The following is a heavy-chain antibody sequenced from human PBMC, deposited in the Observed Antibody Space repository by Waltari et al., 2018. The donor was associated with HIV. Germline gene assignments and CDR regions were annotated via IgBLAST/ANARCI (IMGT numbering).Heavy chain of an antibody. CDR3: ARSRTGYGGTDS. CDR1: GGSISGYY. J-gene: IGHJ5*02. V-gene: IGHV4-59*01. Sequence: QVQLQESGPGLLKPSETLSLTCTVPGGSISGYYWNWIRQPPGKGLEWIGYVYYSGSTIYNPSLKTRVTISWDTPKNQFSLKMNSATAADTAVYYCARSRTGYGGTDSWGQGTLVTVSS. CDR2: VYYSGST. D-gene: IGHD5-12*01.